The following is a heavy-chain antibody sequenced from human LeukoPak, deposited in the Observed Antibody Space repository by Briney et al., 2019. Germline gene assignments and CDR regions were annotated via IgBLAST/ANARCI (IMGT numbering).Heavy chain of an antibody. Sequence: SETLSLTCTVSGGSISSGSYYWSWIRQPPGKGLEWIGEINHSGSTNYNPSLKSRVSISVDTSKNQFSLKLSSGTAADTAVYYCARRRRDGYNSFWFEDYWGQGTLVTVSS. V-gene: IGHV4-39*07. CDR2: INHSGST. D-gene: IGHD5-24*01. CDR3: ARRRRDGYNSFWFEDY. J-gene: IGHJ4*02. CDR1: GGSISSGSYY.